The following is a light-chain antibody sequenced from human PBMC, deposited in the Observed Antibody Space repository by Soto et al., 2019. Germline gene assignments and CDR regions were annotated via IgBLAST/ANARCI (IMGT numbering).Light chain of an antibody. CDR2: DAS. CDR1: QSVSSY. CDR3: QQRSTGRT. Sequence: EIVLTQSPATLSLSPGERATLSCSASQSVSSYVAWYQQKPGQAPRLPIYDASNRATGIPARFSGSGSGTVLTLTISSLEPEDFAVYYCQQRSTGRTFGQGTKVDIK. V-gene: IGKV3-11*01. J-gene: IGKJ1*01.